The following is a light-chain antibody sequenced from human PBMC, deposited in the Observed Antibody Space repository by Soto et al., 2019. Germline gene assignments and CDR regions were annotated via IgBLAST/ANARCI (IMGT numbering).Light chain of an antibody. CDR1: QSLSRW. J-gene: IGKJ1*01. Sequence: DIQMTQSPPTLSASVGDRVTITCRASQSLSRWLAWYQQRPGKAPKLLIYDASSLEYGVPSRFSGSGSATEFTLTISSLQPDDYATYYCQQYSRYPGTFGQGTKVEIK. CDR3: QQYSRYPGT. CDR2: DAS. V-gene: IGKV1-5*01.